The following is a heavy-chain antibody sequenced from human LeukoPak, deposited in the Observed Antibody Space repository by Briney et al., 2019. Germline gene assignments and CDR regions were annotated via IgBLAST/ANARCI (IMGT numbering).Heavy chain of an antibody. CDR2: ISGSADTT. Sequence: PGGSLRLSCAASGFTFSSYAMNCVRQAPGKGLEWVSAISGSADTTYFADSVQGRFTISRDNSRNTLYLQMNSLRAEDTALYYCARGAHQGSSGWPLLVDYWGPGTLVTVSS. CDR3: ARGAHQGSSGWPLLVDY. J-gene: IGHJ4*02. D-gene: IGHD6-19*01. V-gene: IGHV3-23*01. CDR1: GFTFSSYA.